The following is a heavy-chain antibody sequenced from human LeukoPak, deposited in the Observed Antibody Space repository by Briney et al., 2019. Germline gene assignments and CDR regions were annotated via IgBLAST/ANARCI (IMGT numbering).Heavy chain of an antibody. J-gene: IGHJ5*02. V-gene: IGHV3-23*01. CDR2: ISGSGGST. CDR1: GFTFSSYA. CDR3: AKDADTVMVRYNWFDP. D-gene: IGHD5-18*01. Sequence: GGSLRLSCAASGFTFSSYAMSWVRQAPGKGLEWVSTISGSGGSTYYADSVKGRFTISRDNSKNTLYLQMNSLRAEDTAVYYCAKDADTVMVRYNWFDPWGQGTLVTVSS.